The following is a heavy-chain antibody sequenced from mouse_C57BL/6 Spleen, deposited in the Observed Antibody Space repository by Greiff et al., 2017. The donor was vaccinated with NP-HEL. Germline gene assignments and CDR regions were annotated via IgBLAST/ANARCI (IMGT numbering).Heavy chain of an antibody. D-gene: IGHD1-1*01. V-gene: IGHV1-82*01. CDR1: GYAFSSSW. Sequence: QVQLQQSGPELVKPGASVKISCKASGYAFSSSWMNWVKQRPGKGLEWIGRIYPGDGDTNYNGKFKGKAILTADKSSSTAYMQLSSLTSEDSAVYFCARRAGYYYGSSYPFDYWGQGTTLTVSS. CDR2: IYPGDGDT. J-gene: IGHJ2*01. CDR3: ARRAGYYYGSSYPFDY.